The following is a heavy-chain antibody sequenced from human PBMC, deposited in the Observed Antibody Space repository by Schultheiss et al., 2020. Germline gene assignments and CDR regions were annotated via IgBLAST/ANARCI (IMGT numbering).Heavy chain of an antibody. Sequence: SETLSLTCTVSGGSISSSSYYWGWIRQPPGKGLEWIGSIYHSGSTNYNPSLKSRVTISVDKSKNQFSLKLSSVTAADTAVYYCARGGGYSSSWYVSHWFDPWGQGTLVTVSS. CDR2: IYHSGST. CDR1: GGSISSSSYY. CDR3: ARGGGYSSSWYVSHWFDP. D-gene: IGHD6-13*01. V-gene: IGHV4-39*07. J-gene: IGHJ5*02.